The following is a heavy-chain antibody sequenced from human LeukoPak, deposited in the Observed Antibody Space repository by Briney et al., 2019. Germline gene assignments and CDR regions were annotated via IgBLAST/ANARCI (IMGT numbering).Heavy chain of an antibody. CDR3: ATARGVFDI. CDR2: IYSGGST. J-gene: IGHJ3*02. CDR1: GFTVSSNY. D-gene: IGHD2-15*01. Sequence: GGSPRLSCAASGFTVSSNYMTWVRQAPGKGLEWVSVIYSGGSTYYTDSVKGRFTISRDNSKNTLYLQMNNLRAEDTAVYYCATARGVFDIWGQGTMVTVSS. V-gene: IGHV3-66*01.